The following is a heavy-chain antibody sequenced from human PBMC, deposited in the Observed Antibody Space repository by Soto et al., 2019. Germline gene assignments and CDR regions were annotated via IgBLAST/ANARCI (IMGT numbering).Heavy chain of an antibody. CDR3: AKGMYLGDYDSSSPIWENAFDI. J-gene: IGHJ3*02. V-gene: IGHV3-23*01. Sequence: LRLSCAASGFTFSSYAMSWVRQAPGKGLEWVSAISGSGGSTYYADSVKGRFTISRDNSKNTLYLQMNSLRAEDTAVYYCAKGMYLGDYDSSSPIWENAFDIWGQGTMVTVSS. CDR1: GFTFSSYA. D-gene: IGHD3-22*01. CDR2: ISGSGGST.